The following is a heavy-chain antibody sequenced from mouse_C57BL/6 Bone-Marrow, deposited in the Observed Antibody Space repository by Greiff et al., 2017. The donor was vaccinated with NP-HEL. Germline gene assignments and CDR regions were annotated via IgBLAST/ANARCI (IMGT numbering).Heavy chain of an antibody. CDR2: IYPRDGST. D-gene: IGHD2-10*02. J-gene: IGHJ3*01. CDR3: ARSGYGNYSFAWFAY. Sequence: VQLQQSGPELVKPGASVKLSCKASGYTFTSYDINWVKQRPGQGLEWIGWIYPRDGSTKYNEKVKGKGTLTVDTSSSTAYMELHSLTSEDSAVYFCARSGYGNYSFAWFAYWGQGTLVTVSA. V-gene: IGHV1-85*01. CDR1: GYTFTSYD.